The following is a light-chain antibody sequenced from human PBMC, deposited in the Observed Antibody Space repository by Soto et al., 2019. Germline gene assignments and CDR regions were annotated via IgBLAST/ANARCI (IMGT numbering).Light chain of an antibody. Sequence: EIVLTQSPATLSLSPGERATLSCRASQSVSTNLAWFQQKPGQTPRLLFNGASTRATGIPARFTGSGSGTEFILTISSLQSEDFAVYYCQQYDIWPPTLGQGTKVDIK. CDR1: QSVSTN. CDR3: QQYDIWPPT. J-gene: IGKJ1*01. V-gene: IGKV3-15*01. CDR2: GAS.